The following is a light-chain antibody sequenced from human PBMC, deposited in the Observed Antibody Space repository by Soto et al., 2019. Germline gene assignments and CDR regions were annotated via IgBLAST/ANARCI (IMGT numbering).Light chain of an antibody. V-gene: IGLV4-69*01. CDR1: SGHNIYA. Sequence: QPVLTQSPSASASPGASVKLTCTLSSGHNIYAIAWHQQQPEKGPRYLMKVNTDGSHSKGDGIPDRFSGSSSGAERYLIISRLQSEDEADYYCQTWGTGIHVVFGGGTKLTVL. CDR3: QTWGTGIHVV. CDR2: VNTDGSH. J-gene: IGLJ2*01.